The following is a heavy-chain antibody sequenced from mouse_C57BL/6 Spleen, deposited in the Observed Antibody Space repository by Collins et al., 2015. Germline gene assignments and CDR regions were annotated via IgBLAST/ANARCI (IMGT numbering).Heavy chain of an antibody. D-gene: IGHD4-1*01. CDR1: GYTFTSYW. Sequence: QVQLQQPGAELVKPGASVKLSCKASGYTFTSYWMQWVKQRPGQGLEWIGEIDPSDSYTNYNQKFKGKATLTVDTSSSTAYMQLSSLTSEDSAVYYCAPWDVGVLDYWGQGTSVTVSS. CDR2: IDPSDSYT. V-gene: IGHV1-50*01. J-gene: IGHJ4*01. CDR3: APWDVGVLDY.